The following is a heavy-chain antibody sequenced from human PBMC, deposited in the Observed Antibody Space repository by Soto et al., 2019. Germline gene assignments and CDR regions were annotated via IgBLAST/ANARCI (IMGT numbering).Heavy chain of an antibody. Sequence: QVQLVQSGAELKKPGSSVKVSCKASGGTFGNFAISWVLQAPGQGPEWVAGIIPIYGTSNYANDFRGRITLTADESTATAYLELSSLRSEDTAIYYCATGTREGYNYWYFDLWGRGTQVTVSS. CDR2: IIPIYGTS. D-gene: IGHD1-7*01. CDR3: ATGTREGYNYWYFDL. CDR1: GGTFGNFA. J-gene: IGHJ2*01. V-gene: IGHV1-69*01.